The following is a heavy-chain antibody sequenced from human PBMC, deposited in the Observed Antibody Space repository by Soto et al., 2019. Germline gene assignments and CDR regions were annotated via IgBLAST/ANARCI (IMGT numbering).Heavy chain of an antibody. J-gene: IGHJ4*02. V-gene: IGHV3-33*01. D-gene: IGHD5-12*01. Sequence: QVQLVESGGGVVQPGRSLRLSCAASGFTFSSYGMHWVRQAPGKGLEWVAVIWYDGSNKYYADSVKGRFTISRDNSKNTLYLQMNSLRAEDTAVYYCARVFSDIVATIGGLGYWGQGTLVTVSS. CDR3: ARVFSDIVATIGGLGY. CDR1: GFTFSSYG. CDR2: IWYDGSNK.